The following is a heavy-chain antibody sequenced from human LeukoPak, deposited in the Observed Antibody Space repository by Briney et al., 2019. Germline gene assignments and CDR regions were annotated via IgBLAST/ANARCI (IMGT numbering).Heavy chain of an antibody. CDR2: INPNSDGT. D-gene: IGHD3-10*01. V-gene: IGHV1-2*02. Sequence: ASVKVSCKASGYTFTGYYMHWVRQAPGQGLEWMGWINPNSDGTNYAQKFQGRVTMTRDTSISTAYMELSRLRSDDTAVYYCARGRRDYGMDVWGQGTTVTVSS. CDR1: GYTFTGYY. J-gene: IGHJ6*02. CDR3: ARGRRDYGMDV.